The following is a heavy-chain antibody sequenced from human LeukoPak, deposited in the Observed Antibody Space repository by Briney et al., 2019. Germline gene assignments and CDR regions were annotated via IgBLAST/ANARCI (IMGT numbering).Heavy chain of an antibody. CDR1: GYTFTSYY. J-gene: IGHJ6*03. D-gene: IGHD1-26*01. CDR3: ARDPEAPPPLAPGIDYYYYYMDV. V-gene: IGHV1-46*01. Sequence: ASVKVSCKASGYTFTSYYMHWVRQAPGQGLEWMGIINPSGGSTSYAQKFQGRVTMTRDTSTSTVYMELSSLRSEDTAVYYCARDPEAPPPLAPGIDYYYYYMDVWGKGTTVTVSS. CDR2: INPSGGST.